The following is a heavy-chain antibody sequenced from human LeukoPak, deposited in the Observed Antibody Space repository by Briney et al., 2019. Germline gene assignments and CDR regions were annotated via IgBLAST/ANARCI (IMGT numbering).Heavy chain of an antibody. CDR2: INHSGST. V-gene: IGHV4-34*01. J-gene: IGHJ4*02. Sequence: SETLSLTCTVSGGSISSYYWSWIRQPPGKGLEWIGEINHSGSTNYNPSLKSRVTISVDTSKNQFSLKLSSVTAADTAVYYCARGGAYDYVWGSYRYSKYYFDYWGQGTLVTVSS. D-gene: IGHD3-16*02. CDR3: ARGGAYDYVWGSYRYSKYYFDY. CDR1: GGSISSYY.